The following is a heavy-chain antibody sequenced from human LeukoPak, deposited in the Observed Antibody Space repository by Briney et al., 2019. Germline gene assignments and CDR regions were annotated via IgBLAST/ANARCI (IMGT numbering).Heavy chain of an antibody. Sequence: GGSLRLSCAASGFTFSSYWMSWVRQAPGKGLEWVANIKQDGSEKYYVDSVKGRFTISRDNAKNSLYLQMNSLRAEDTAVYYCAKAPGCSSTSCPRPHFDYWGQGTLVTVSS. CDR1: GFTFSSYW. CDR2: IKQDGSEK. D-gene: IGHD2-2*01. CDR3: AKAPGCSSTSCPRPHFDY. V-gene: IGHV3-7*01. J-gene: IGHJ4*02.